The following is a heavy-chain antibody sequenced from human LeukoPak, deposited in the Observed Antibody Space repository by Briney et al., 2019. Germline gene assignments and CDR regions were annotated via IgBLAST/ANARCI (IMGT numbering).Heavy chain of an antibody. Sequence: SGTLSLTCAVSGGSISSGNWWSWVRQPPGKGLQWIGEIFHSGSTNYNPSLKSRVTMSVDTSKNQFSLKLSSVTAADTAVYYCARDRGTWNDDGFDYWGQGTLVTVSS. D-gene: IGHD1-1*01. V-gene: IGHV4-4*02. CDR1: GGSISSGNW. CDR3: ARDRGTWNDDGFDY. J-gene: IGHJ4*02. CDR2: IFHSGST.